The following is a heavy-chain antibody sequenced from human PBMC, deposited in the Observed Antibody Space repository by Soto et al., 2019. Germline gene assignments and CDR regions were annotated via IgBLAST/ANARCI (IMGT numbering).Heavy chain of an antibody. D-gene: IGHD6-13*01. CDR2: IYSTGNT. J-gene: IGHJ6*02. CDR1: GGSITSSSY. Sequence: QLHLQESGPGLVKPSETLSLSCTVSGGSITSSSYWGWIRQPPGKGLEWIGSIYSTGNTYYNPSLKGRVTISADTSKHQFSLNLISVTAADTAVYYCRSSSRYSTDVWGQGTTVTVSS. V-gene: IGHV4-39*01. CDR3: RSSSRYSTDV.